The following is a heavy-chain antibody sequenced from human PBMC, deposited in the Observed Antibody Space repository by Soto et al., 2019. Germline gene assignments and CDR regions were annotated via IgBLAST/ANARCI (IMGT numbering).Heavy chain of an antibody. CDR1: GASISSGDDY. D-gene: IGHD2-2*01. V-gene: IGHV4-30-4*08. CDR3: ARAKYCISTSCANILDV. J-gene: IGHJ6*02. Sequence: QVQLQESGPGLVKPSQTLSLTCAVSGASISSGDDYWSWIRQPPGKGLEWIGYIYYSGSTYYNPSLKRRLTISVDTSKNQLSLKLSSVTAADTAVYYCARAKYCISTSCANILDVWGQGTTVTVSS. CDR2: IYYSGST.